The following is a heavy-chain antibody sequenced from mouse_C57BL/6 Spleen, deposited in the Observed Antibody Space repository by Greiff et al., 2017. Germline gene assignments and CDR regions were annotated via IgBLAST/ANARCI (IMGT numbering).Heavy chain of an antibody. Sequence: EVMLVESEGGLVQPGSSMKLSCTASGFTFSDYYMAWVRQVPEKGLEWVANINYDGSSTYYLDSLKSRFIISRDNAKNILYLQMSSLKSEDTATXYCARGRGVVTYSMDYWGQGTSVTVAS. CDR1: GFTFSDYY. CDR3: ARGRGVVTYSMDY. D-gene: IGHD2-2*01. CDR2: INYDGSST. J-gene: IGHJ4*01. V-gene: IGHV5-16*01.